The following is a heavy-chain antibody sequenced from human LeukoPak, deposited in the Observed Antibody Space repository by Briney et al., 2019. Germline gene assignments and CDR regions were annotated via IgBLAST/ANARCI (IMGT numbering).Heavy chain of an antibody. V-gene: IGHV3-23*01. CDR2: ISGSGDTT. CDR3: AKDSGYSSSWYH. Sequence: GGSLRLSCAASGFIFSNYAMSWVRQAPGKGLEWVAAISGSGDTTNYADSVKGRFTVSRDNSKNMLYLQMNSLRADDTAVYYCAKDSGYSSSWYHWGQGTLVTVSS. J-gene: IGHJ5*02. CDR1: GFIFSNYA. D-gene: IGHD6-13*01.